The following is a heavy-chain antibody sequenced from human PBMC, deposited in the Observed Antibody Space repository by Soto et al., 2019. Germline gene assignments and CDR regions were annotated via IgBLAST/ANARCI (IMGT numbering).Heavy chain of an antibody. CDR3: ARSLYYDFWSGYQDYYYYGMDV. CDR1: GGTFSSYA. CDR2: LIPIFGTA. V-gene: IGHV1-69*01. Sequence: QVQLVQSGAEVKKPGSSVKVSCKASGGTFSSYAISWVRQAPGQGLEWMGGLIPIFGTANYAQKFQGRVTIPADESTSTAYMELSSLRSEDTAVYYCARSLYYDFWSGYQDYYYYGMDVWGQGTTVTVSS. D-gene: IGHD3-3*01. J-gene: IGHJ6*02.